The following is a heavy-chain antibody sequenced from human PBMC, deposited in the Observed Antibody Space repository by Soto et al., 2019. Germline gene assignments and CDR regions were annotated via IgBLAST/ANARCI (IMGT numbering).Heavy chain of an antibody. J-gene: IGHJ4*02. CDR3: ARHHRAYYYDSSGYYYFDY. Sequence: SETLSLTCTVSGGSISSSSYYWGWIRQPPGKGLEWIGSIYYSGSTYYNPSLKSRVTISVDTSKNQFSLKLSSVTAADTAVYYCARHHRAYYYDSSGYYYFDYWGQGTLVTVSS. D-gene: IGHD3-22*01. V-gene: IGHV4-39*01. CDR2: IYYSGST. CDR1: GGSISSSSYY.